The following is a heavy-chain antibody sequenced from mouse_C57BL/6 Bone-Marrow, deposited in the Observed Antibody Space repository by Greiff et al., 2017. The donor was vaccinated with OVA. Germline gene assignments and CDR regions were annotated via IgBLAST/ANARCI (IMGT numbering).Heavy chain of an antibody. V-gene: IGHV1-82*01. Sequence: QVQLQQSGPELVKPGASVKISCKASGYAFSSSWMNWVKQRPGKGLEWIGRIYPGDGDTNYNGKFKGKATLTADKSSSTAYMQLSSLTSEDYAVYFCARPFAYWGQATLVTVSA. J-gene: IGHJ3*01. CDR1: GYAFSSSW. CDR2: IYPGDGDT. CDR3: ARPFAY.